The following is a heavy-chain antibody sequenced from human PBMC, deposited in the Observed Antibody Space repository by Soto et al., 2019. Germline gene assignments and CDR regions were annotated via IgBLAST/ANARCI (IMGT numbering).Heavy chain of an antibody. D-gene: IGHD2-15*01. CDR1: GGSISSYY. CDR3: AFLPGYCSGGSCSHYMDV. V-gene: IGHV4-59*08. J-gene: IGHJ6*03. Sequence: SETLSLTCTVSGGSISSYYWSWIRQPPGKGLEWIGYIYYSGSTNYNPSLKSRVTISVDTSKNQFSLKLSSVTAADTAVYYCAFLPGYCSGGSCSHYMDVWGKGTTVTVSS. CDR2: IYYSGST.